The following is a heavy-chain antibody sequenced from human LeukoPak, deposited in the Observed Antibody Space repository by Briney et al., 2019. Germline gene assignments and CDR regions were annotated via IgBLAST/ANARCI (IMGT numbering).Heavy chain of an antibody. D-gene: IGHD1-26*01. CDR1: GFTFSSYA. V-gene: IGHV3-23*01. CDR2: ISGSGGST. Sequence: QPGGSLRLSCAASGFTFSSYAMSWVRQAPGKGLEWVSAISGSGGSTYYADSVKGRFTISRDNSKNTLYLQMNSLRAEDTAVYYCAKGSLVEWELLPYFDYWGQGTLVTVSS. CDR3: AKGSLVEWELLPYFDY. J-gene: IGHJ4*02.